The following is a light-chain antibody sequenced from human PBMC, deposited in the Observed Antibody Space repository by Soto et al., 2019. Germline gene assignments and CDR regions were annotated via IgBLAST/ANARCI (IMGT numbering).Light chain of an antibody. J-gene: IGKJ1*01. CDR3: QQYGSSPRT. CDR2: GAS. Sequence: VLTQSPSTLTLSPGERATLSCRASQSVSSSYLAWYQQKPGQAPRLLIYGASSRATGIPDRFSGSGSGTDFTLTISRLEPEDFAVYYCQQYGSSPRTFGQGSIADIK. V-gene: IGKV3-20*01. CDR1: QSVSSSY.